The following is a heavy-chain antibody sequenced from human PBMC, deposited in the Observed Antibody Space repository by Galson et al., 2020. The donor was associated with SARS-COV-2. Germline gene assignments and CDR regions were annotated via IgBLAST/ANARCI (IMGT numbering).Heavy chain of an antibody. Sequence: GGSLRLSCAASGFTFSSYWMSWVRQAPGKGLEWVANINQDGSEKYYVDSVKGRLTISRDNAKNSLYLQMNSLRAEDTAVYYCARDIEAPGIAFDNWGQGTMVTVSS. V-gene: IGHV3-7*03. CDR2: INQDGSEK. J-gene: IGHJ3*02. CDR1: GFTFSSYW. CDR3: ARDIEAPGIAFDN.